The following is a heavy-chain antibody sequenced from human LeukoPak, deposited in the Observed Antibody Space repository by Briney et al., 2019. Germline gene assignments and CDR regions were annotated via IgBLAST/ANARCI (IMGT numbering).Heavy chain of an antibody. Sequence: SETLSLTCTVSGGSISSYYWSWIRQPPGKGLEWIGYTYYSGSTNYNPSLKSRVTISVDTSKDQFSLKLSSVTAADTAVYYCARVRRGYSYGWNWFDPWGQGTLVTVSS. J-gene: IGHJ5*02. D-gene: IGHD5-18*01. CDR2: TYYSGST. V-gene: IGHV4-59*01. CDR1: GGSISSYY. CDR3: ARVRRGYSYGWNWFDP.